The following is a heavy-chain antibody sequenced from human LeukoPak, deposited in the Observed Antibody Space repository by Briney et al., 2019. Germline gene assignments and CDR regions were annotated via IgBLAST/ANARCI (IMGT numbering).Heavy chain of an antibody. CDR3: AREGAAMAGGYFDY. CDR2: IYYSGST. V-gene: IGHV4-59*01. D-gene: IGHD5-18*01. Sequence: SETLSLTCTVSGGSISSYYWSWIRQPPGKGLEWIGYIYYSGSTNYTPSLKSRVTISIDTYKNQFSLKLSSVTAADTAVYYCAREGAAMAGGYFDYWAQGTLVTVSS. J-gene: IGHJ4*02. CDR1: GGSISSYY.